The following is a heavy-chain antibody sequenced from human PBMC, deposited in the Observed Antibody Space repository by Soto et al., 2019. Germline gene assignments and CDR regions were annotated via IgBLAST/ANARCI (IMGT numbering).Heavy chain of an antibody. Sequence: QVQLVQSGAEVRKPGASVKVSCQASGYTFTDFAIHWVRQAPGQGLEWTGWILGGTGNTKYSQRFLGRCTITRDTSTTTAYMELSSLTSADTALYFCARGGAHPGYDYGLDYCRQVILVTVSS. V-gene: IGHV1-3*01. J-gene: IGHJ4*02. CDR2: ILGGTGNT. CDR1: GYTFTDFA. CDR3: ARGGAHPGYDYGLDY. D-gene: IGHD5-12*01.